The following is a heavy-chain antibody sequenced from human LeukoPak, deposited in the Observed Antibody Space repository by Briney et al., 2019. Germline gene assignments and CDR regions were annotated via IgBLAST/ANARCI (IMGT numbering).Heavy chain of an antibody. Sequence: PGGSLRLSCAASGFTFSSYGMHWVRQAPGKGLEWVAFIRYDGSNKYYADSVKGRFTITRDNSKNTLYLQMNSLRAEDTAVYYCAKDLLRGDWFAPWGQGTLVTVPS. CDR3: AKDLLRGDWFAP. V-gene: IGHV3-30*02. J-gene: IGHJ5*02. CDR1: GFTFSSYG. CDR2: IRYDGSNK.